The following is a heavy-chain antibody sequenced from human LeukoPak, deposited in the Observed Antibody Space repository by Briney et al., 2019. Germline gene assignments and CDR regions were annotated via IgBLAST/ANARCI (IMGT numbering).Heavy chain of an antibody. D-gene: IGHD2-2*01. CDR3: AGGVVPAAMLDY. V-gene: IGHV1-69*05. J-gene: IGHJ4*02. CDR2: IIPIFGTA. Sequence: GASVKVSCKASGGTFISYAISWVRQAPGQGLEWMGGIIPIFGTANYAQKFQGRVTITTDEYTSTAYMELSSLGSEDTAVYYCAGGVVPAAMLDYWGQGTLVTVSS. CDR1: GGTFISYA.